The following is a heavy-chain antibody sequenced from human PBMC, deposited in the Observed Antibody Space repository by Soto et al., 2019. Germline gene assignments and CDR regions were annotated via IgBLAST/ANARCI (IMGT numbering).Heavy chain of an antibody. CDR2: ISWNGGST. D-gene: IGHD3-3*01. CDR1: GFTFDDYG. J-gene: IGHJ3*02. V-gene: IGHV3-20*04. CDR3: ARIDGSFWSGYSAFDI. Sequence: GGSLRLSCAASGFTFDDYGMSWVRQGPGKGLEWVSGISWNGGSTGYVSSVKGRITISRDNAKNSLYLQMNSLRAEDTALYYCARIDGSFWSGYSAFDIWGQGTMVTVSS.